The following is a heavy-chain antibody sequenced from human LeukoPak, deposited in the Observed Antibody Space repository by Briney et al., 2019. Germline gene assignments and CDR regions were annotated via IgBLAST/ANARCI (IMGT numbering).Heavy chain of an antibody. CDR1: GFTISSYA. V-gene: IGHV3-30-3*01. J-gene: IGHJ4*02. CDR2: ISYDGTNT. CDR3: ARESPYDSSGYYYTGQGEGFDY. D-gene: IGHD3-22*01. Sequence: GRSLRLSCAASGFTISSYAIHWVRQAPGKGLEWVAVISYDGTNTYYGDSVKGRFTISRDNSMNTLYLQMNSLRAEDTAVYYCARESPYDSSGYYYTGQGEGFDYWGQGTLVTVSS.